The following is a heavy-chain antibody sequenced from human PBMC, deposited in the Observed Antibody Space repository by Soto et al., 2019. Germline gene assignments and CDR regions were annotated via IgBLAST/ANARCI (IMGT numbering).Heavy chain of an antibody. V-gene: IGHV4-59*08. CDR1: GGSITSDY. J-gene: IGHJ4*02. Sequence: PSETLSLTCTVSGGSITSDYWGWIRQPPGKGLEWIGYMSYSGTINYHPSLKSRVSISIDMSKNQFSLKVISVTAADTAVYYCARYYDFWTGLDYWGQGTLVTVSS. CDR3: ARYYDFWTGLDY. CDR2: MSYSGTI. D-gene: IGHD3-3*01.